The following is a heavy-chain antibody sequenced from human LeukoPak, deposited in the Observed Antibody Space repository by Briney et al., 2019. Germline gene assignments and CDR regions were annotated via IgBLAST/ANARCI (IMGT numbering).Heavy chain of an antibody. J-gene: IGHJ4*02. CDR3: ARVRCSAGTCSYFDY. CDR2: ISSGGTTI. Sequence: PGGSLRLSCAASGFTFTTSNMNWVRQASGKGLEWVSYISSGGTTIYYADSVKGRFTISRDNAKNSLYLQMNSLIDEDTAVYYCARVRCSAGTCSYFDYWGQGTLVTVSS. CDR1: GFTFTTSN. V-gene: IGHV3-48*02. D-gene: IGHD2-15*01.